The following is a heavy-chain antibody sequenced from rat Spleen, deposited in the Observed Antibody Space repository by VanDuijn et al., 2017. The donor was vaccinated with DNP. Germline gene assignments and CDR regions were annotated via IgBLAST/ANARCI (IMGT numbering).Heavy chain of an antibody. Sequence: EVQLVESGGGLVQPGRSLKLSCAASGFTFSNYDMAWVSQAPTKGLEWVASISPSGGSTYYPDSVKGRFTISRDNAKSSLYLQMNSLKSEDTATYYCARQGATFDYWGQGVMVTVSS. CDR2: ISPSGGST. J-gene: IGHJ2*01. V-gene: IGHV5S23*01. CDR3: ARQGATFDY. CDR1: GFTFSNYD.